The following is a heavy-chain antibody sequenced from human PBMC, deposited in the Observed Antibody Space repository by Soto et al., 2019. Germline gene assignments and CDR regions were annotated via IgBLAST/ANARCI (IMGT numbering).Heavy chain of an antibody. CDR3: ARFFLPHFDY. CDR2: INHSGST. V-gene: IGHV4-34*01. J-gene: IGHJ4*02. Sequence: SETLSLTCAVYGGSFSGYYWSWIRQPPGKGLEWIGEINHSGSTNYNPSLKSRVTISVDTFKNQFSLKLSSVTAADTAVYYCARFFLPHFDYRAQGTPVTVSS. CDR1: GGSFSGYY.